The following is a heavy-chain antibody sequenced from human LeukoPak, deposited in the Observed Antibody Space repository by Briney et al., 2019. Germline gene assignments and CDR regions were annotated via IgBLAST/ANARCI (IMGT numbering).Heavy chain of an antibody. J-gene: IGHJ4*02. D-gene: IGHD5-18*01. CDR2: IIPIFGTA. V-gene: IGHV1-69*13. CDR3: AGSWIQLWLPDY. Sequence: SVKVSCKASGGTFSSYAISWVRQAPGQGLEWMGGIIPIFGTADYAQKFQGRVTITADESTSTAYMELSSLRSEDTAVYYCAGSWIQLWLPDYWGQGTLVTVSS. CDR1: GGTFSSYA.